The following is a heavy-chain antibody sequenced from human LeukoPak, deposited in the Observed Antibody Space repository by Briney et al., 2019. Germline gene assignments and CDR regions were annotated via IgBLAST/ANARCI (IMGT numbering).Heavy chain of an antibody. CDR3: ARGTYFSPDYYYYYYMDV. V-gene: IGHV4-59*12. Sequence: SETLSLTCTVSGASISSYFWTWIRQSPGKGLEWIGYISNIGSTNYNPSLKSRVTISVDTSKNQFSLKLSSVTAADTAVYYCARGTYFSPDYYYYYYMDVWGKGTTVTVSS. J-gene: IGHJ6*03. D-gene: IGHD2/OR15-2a*01. CDR2: ISNIGST. CDR1: GASISSYF.